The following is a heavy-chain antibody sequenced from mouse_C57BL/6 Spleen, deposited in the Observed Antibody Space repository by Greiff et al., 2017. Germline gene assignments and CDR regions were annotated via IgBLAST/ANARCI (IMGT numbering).Heavy chain of an antibody. V-gene: IGHV1-81*01. CDR3: ARDDYDEGGY. Sequence: VQLVESGAELARPGASVKLSCKASGYTFTSYGISWVKQRTGQGLEWIGEIYPRSGNTYYNEKFKGKATLTADKSSSTAYMELRSLTSEDSAVYFCARDDYDEGGYWGQGTTLTVSS. D-gene: IGHD2-4*01. CDR2: IYPRSGNT. J-gene: IGHJ2*01. CDR1: GYTFTSYG.